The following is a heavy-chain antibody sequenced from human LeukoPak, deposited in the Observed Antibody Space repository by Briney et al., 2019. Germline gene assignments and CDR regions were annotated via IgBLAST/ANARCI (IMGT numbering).Heavy chain of an antibody. V-gene: IGHV5-10-1*01. CDR1: GYSFTTYW. Sequence: GASLKISCQGSGYSFTTYWISWVRQMPGKGLEWMGRIDPSDSYTNYSPSFQGHVTISADKSISTAYLQWSSLKASDTAMYYCAAAGGSDVDYWGQGTLVTVSS. D-gene: IGHD6-25*01. CDR2: IDPSDSYT. J-gene: IGHJ4*02. CDR3: AAAGGSDVDY.